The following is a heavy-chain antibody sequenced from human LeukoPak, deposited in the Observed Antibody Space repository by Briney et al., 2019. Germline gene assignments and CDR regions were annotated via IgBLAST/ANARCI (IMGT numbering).Heavy chain of an antibody. J-gene: IGHJ3*02. CDR1: GFTFSSYA. CDR3: ARGRAAFDI. CDR2: ISYDGSNK. V-gene: IGHV3-30*04. Sequence: GGSLRLSCAASGFTFSSYAMHWVRQAPGKGLEWVAVISYDGSNKYYADSVKGRFTISRDNAKNSLYLQMNSLRAEDTAVYYCARGRAAFDIWGQGTMVTVSS.